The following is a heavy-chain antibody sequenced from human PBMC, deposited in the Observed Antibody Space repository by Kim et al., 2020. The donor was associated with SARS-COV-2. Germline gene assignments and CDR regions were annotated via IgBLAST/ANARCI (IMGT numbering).Heavy chain of an antibody. CDR3: VGGGLYYFDD. CDR2: I. Sequence: ISYADSVKGRFTITRDNTKNSLYLQMNSRTVEDAAVYFCVGGGLYYFDDWGQGTLVTVSS. J-gene: IGHJ4*02. V-gene: IGHV3-48*03. D-gene: IGHD2-8*01.